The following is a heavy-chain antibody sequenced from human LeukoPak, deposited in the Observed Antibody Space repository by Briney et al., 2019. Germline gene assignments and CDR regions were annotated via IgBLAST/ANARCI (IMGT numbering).Heavy chain of an antibody. CDR3: VTAGSGWYEFGL. CDR2: IGSSVNNI. V-gene: IGHV3-48*02. CDR1: GFTFSRYS. J-gene: IGHJ4*02. D-gene: IGHD6-19*01. Sequence: GGSLRLSCAASGFTFSRYSMNWVRRAPGKGLEWISYIGSSVNNIYYADSVKGRFTISRDNAKNSLYLQMDSLRDEDTSVYYCVTAGSGWYEFGLWGLGTLVTVSS.